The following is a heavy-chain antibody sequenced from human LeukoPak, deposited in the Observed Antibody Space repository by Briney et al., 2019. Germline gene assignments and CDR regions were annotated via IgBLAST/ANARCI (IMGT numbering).Heavy chain of an antibody. CDR3: AELGITMIGGV. J-gene: IGHJ6*04. D-gene: IGHD3-10*02. CDR1: GFTFSSYA. V-gene: IGHV3-23*01. Sequence: GGSLRLSCAASGFTFSSYAMSWVRQAPGKGLEWVSGISGSGGSTYYADSVKGRLTISRDNAKNSLYLQMNSLRAEDTAVYYCAELGITMIGGVWGKGTTVTISS. CDR2: ISGSGGST.